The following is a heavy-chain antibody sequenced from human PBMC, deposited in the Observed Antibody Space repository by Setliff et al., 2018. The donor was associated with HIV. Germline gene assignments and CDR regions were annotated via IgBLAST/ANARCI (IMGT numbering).Heavy chain of an antibody. Sequence: SETLSLTCTVSGGSISSYYWSWIRQPPGKGLEWIGYIYYSGSTNYNPSLKSRVTISVDTSKNQFSLKLSSVTAADTAVYYCARHSITLVVGVPERDDAFDIWGHGTMVTVSS. V-gene: IGHV4-59*08. CDR2: IYYSGST. CDR3: ARHSITLVVGVPERDDAFDI. D-gene: IGHD3-22*01. CDR1: GGSISSYY. J-gene: IGHJ3*02.